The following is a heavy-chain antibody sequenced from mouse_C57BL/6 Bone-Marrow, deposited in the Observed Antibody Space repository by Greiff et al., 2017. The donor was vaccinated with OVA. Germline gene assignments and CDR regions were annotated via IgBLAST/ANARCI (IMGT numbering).Heavy chain of an antibody. Sequence: QVQLQQSGAELVRPGASVTLSCKASGYTFTDYEMHWVKQTPVHGLEWIGAIDPETGGTAYNQKFKGKATLTADKSSSTAYMELRSLTSEDSAVYYCTRSYNYYYAMDYWGQGTSVTVSS. CDR2: IDPETGGT. CDR3: TRSYNYYYAMDY. CDR1: GYTFTDYE. J-gene: IGHJ4*01. V-gene: IGHV1-15*01. D-gene: IGHD2-12*01.